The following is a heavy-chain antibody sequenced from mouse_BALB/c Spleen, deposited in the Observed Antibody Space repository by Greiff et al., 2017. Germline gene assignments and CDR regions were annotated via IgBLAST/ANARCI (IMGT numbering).Heavy chain of an antibody. CDR3: ARGRSTMITTGYAMDY. V-gene: IGHV1-9*01. J-gene: IGHJ4*01. Sequence: VKVVESGAELMKPGASVKISCKATGYTFSSYWIEWVKQRPGHGLEWIGEILPGSGSTNYNEKFKGKATFTADTSSNTAYMQLSSLTSEDSAVYYCARGRSTMITTGYAMDYWGQGTSVTVSS. CDR2: ILPGSGST. D-gene: IGHD2-4*01. CDR1: GYTFSSYW.